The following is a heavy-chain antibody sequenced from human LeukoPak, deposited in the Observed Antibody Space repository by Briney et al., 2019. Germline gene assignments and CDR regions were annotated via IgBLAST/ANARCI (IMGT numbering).Heavy chain of an antibody. CDR1: GGSISSSSYY. J-gene: IGHJ4*02. CDR3: ARLGHYYDTSGSPPLPTY. D-gene: IGHD3-22*01. V-gene: IGHV4-39*07. CDR2: IYYRGRS. Sequence: PSETLSLTCTVSGGSISSSSYYWGWIRQPPGKGLEWIGSIYYRGRSYYNPSLKSRVTISLDTSKRQVSLKLSSVTAADTAVYFCARLGHYYDTSGSPPLPTYWGQGTLVTVSS.